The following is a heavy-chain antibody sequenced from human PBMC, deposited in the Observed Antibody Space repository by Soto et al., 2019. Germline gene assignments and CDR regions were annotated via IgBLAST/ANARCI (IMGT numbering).Heavy chain of an antibody. J-gene: IGHJ4*02. Sequence: EVQLLESGGGLVQPGGSLRLSCAASGFTFSSYAMSWVRQAPGKGLEWVSAISGSGRSTDYADSVKGRFTISRDNSKNTLYLQMNRLRVEATAVYYCAKDLEPLLGRWLPVLGDYWGQGTLVTVSS. CDR2: ISGSGRST. V-gene: IGHV3-23*01. D-gene: IGHD5-12*01. CDR1: GFTFSSYA. CDR3: AKDLEPLLGRWLPVLGDY.